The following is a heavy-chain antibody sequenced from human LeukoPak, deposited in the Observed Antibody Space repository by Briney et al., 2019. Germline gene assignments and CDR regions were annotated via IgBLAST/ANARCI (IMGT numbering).Heavy chain of an antibody. CDR3: ARSPRWDY. Sequence: PSETLSLTXAVYGGSFSGYYWSWIRQPPGKGLEWIGEINHSGSTNYNPSLKSRVTISVDTSKNQFSLKLSSLTAADTAVYYCARSPRWDYWGPGTLVTVSS. J-gene: IGHJ4*02. CDR2: INHSGST. CDR1: GGSFSGYY. D-gene: IGHD4-23*01. V-gene: IGHV4-34*01.